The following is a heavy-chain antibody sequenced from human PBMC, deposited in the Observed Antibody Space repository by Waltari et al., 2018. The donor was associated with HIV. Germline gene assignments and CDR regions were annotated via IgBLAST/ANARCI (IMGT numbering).Heavy chain of an antibody. CDR1: Y. Sequence: YWSWIRQPPGKGLEWIGEINHSGSTNYNPSLKSRVTISVDTSKNQFSLKLSSVTAADTAVYYCARGGVVVVTAKDPGPSEKLNWFDPWGQGTLVTVSS. D-gene: IGHD2-21*02. CDR2: INHSGST. J-gene: IGHJ5*02. V-gene: IGHV4-34*01. CDR3: ARGGVVVVTAKDPGPSEKLNWFDP.